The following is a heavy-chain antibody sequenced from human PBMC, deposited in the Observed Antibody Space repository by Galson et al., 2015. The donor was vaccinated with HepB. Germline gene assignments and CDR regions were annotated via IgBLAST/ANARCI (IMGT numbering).Heavy chain of an antibody. CDR1: GFTFSSYG. CDR3: AKDLYYYDSSGYYYTAPYYGMDV. Sequence: SLRLSCAASGFTFSSYGMHWVRQAPGKGLEWVAVISYDGSNKYYAGSVKGRFTISRDNSKNTLYLQMNSLRAEDTAVYYCAKDLYYYDSSGYYYTAPYYGMDVWGQGTTVTVSS. V-gene: IGHV3-30*18. D-gene: IGHD3-22*01. CDR2: ISYDGSNK. J-gene: IGHJ6*02.